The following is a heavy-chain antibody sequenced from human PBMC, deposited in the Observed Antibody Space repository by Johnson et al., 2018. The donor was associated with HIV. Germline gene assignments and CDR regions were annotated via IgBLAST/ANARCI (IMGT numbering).Heavy chain of an antibody. CDR1: GFTFTSYG. CDR3: AKDRDRPNPHHAFDI. V-gene: IGHV3-30*02. CDR2: IRYDGSNK. D-gene: IGHD2-8*01. J-gene: IGHJ3*02. Sequence: QVQLVESGGGLVQPGGSLRLSCAASGFTFTSYGMHWVRQAPGKGLEWVAFIRYDGSNKYYADSVKGRFTISRDNSKNTLYLQMNSLRAEDTAVYYCAKDRDRPNPHHAFDIWGQGTMVTVSS.